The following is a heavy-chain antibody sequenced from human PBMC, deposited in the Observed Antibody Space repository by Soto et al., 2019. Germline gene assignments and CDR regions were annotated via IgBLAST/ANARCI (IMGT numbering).Heavy chain of an antibody. CDR2: IKSKTDGGTT. V-gene: IGHV3-15*07. CDR3: ITTAGYNNPRKDELY. CDR1: GFTFSNAW. D-gene: IGHD1-1*01. J-gene: IGHJ4*02. Sequence: GGSLRLSCAAPGFTFSNAWMNWVRQAPGKGLEWVGRIKSKTDGGTTDYAAPVKGRFTISRDDSENTLYLQMNSLKTEDTAVYYCITTAGYNNPRKDELYWGRGTLVTVSS.